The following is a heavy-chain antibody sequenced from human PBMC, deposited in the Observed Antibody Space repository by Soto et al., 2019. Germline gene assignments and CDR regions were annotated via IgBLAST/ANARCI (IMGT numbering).Heavy chain of an antibody. CDR2: IRSKTDGGTP. Sequence: EVQLVESGGGLVKPGASLRLACAASGFTFTNAWMNWVRQAPGKGLEWVGRIRSKTDGGTPDYAAPVKGRFTISRDDSKNTLYVQMNSLKTEDTAIYYCTTEKGYWGQGPLVTVSS. J-gene: IGHJ4*02. CDR3: TTEKGY. CDR1: GFTFTNAW. V-gene: IGHV3-15*07.